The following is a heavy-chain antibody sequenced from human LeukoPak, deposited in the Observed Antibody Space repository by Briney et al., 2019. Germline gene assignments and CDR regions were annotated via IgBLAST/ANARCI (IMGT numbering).Heavy chain of an antibody. D-gene: IGHD5-18*01. J-gene: IGHJ4*02. Sequence: GGSLRLSCAASGFTFARHEVHWVRQAPGKGLEWVAVTSPDETIKIYTDSVRGRFTISRDNSKNTLYLQMNSLRAEDTALYYCAKGTAMVDWGQGTLVTVSS. CDR1: GFTFARHE. CDR3: AKGTAMVD. V-gene: IGHV3-30*10. CDR2: TSPDETIK.